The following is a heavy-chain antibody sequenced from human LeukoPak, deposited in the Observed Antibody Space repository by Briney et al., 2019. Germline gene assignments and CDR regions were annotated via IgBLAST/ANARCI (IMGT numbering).Heavy chain of an antibody. J-gene: IGHJ4*02. V-gene: IGHV1-18*01. CDR1: GYSFTSYG. CDR2: IRVYNGDT. D-gene: IGHD2-2*03. CDR3: ATGYCSSTNCRIDY. Sequence: ASVKVSCKASGYSFTSYGISWVRQAPAQGLEWMGWIRVYNGDTTYAQKLQGRVTMTTDTSTSTAYMELRSLRSDDTAVYYCATGYCSSTNCRIDYWGQGTLVSVSS.